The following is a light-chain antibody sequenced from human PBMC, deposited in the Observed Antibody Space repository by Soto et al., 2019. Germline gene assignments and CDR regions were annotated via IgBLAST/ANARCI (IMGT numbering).Light chain of an antibody. J-gene: IGKJ4*01. Sequence: EIVLTQSPATLSLSPGERATLSCRASQSVGYHLAWYQQKPGQAPRLLIYDASNRATGIPARFSGSGSGTDFTLAISSLEPEDFAVYYCQHYVNWPLTFGGGTKVESK. CDR3: QHYVNWPLT. V-gene: IGKV3-11*01. CDR2: DAS. CDR1: QSVGYH.